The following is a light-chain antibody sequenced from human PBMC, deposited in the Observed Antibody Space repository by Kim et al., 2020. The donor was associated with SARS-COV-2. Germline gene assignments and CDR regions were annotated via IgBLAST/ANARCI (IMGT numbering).Light chain of an antibody. CDR3: QAWDSSTHNYV. CDR2: KDH. Sequence: PGQTASITCAGDKVGDKSVSWYQQKQGQSPVVVIYKDHQRPSGIPERFSGSNSGNTATLTISGTQAMDEADYYCQAWDSSTHNYVFGAGTKVTVL. J-gene: IGLJ1*01. CDR1: KVGDKS. V-gene: IGLV3-1*01.